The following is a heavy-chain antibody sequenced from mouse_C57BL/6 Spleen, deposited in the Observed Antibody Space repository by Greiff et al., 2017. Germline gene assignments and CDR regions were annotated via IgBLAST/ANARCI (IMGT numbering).Heavy chain of an antibody. D-gene: IGHD2-4*01. Sequence: EVMLVESGEGLVKPGGSLKLSCAASGFTFSSYAMSWVRQTPEKRLEWVAYISSGGDYIYYADTVKGRFTISRDNARNTLYLQMSSLKSEDTAMYYCTRDYDYDHFSFDYWGQGTALTVSS. V-gene: IGHV5-9-1*02. CDR2: ISSGGDYI. CDR3: TRDYDYDHFSFDY. J-gene: IGHJ2*01. CDR1: GFTFSSYA.